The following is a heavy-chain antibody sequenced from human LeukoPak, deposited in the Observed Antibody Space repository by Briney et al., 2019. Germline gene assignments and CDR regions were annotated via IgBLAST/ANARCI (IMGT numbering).Heavy chain of an antibody. CDR2: IKQDGSEK. CDR1: GFTFSSYW. V-gene: IGHV3-7*01. CDR3: ARATTIFGVVSAFDI. J-gene: IGHJ3*02. D-gene: IGHD3-3*01. Sequence: GGSLRLSCAASGFTFSSYWMSWVRQAPGKGLEWVANIKQDGSEKSYVGSVKGRFTISRDNAKNSLDLQMNSLRAEDTAVYYCARATTIFGVVSAFDIWGQGTMVTVSS.